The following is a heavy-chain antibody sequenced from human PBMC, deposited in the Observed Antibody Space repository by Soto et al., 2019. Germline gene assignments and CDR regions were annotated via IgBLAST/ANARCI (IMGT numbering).Heavy chain of an antibody. Sequence: SETLSLTCAVYGGSFSGYYWNWLRQPPGEGLEWIGKIDQSGSTNYNPSLKSRVTMSVDTSRSQFSLKLTSVTAMDTAVYYCAREGLRDNWFDPWGQGTLVTVSS. CDR2: IDQSGST. CDR3: AREGLRDNWFDP. D-gene: IGHD5-12*01. J-gene: IGHJ5*02. CDR1: GGSFSGYY. V-gene: IGHV4-34*01.